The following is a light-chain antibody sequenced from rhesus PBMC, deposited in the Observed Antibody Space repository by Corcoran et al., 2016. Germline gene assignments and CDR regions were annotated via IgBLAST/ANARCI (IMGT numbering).Light chain of an antibody. Sequence: DIQMTQSPSSLSASLGDRVTITCRASDNVNNYLNWYQPKPGKDPKLRIYKASPLHSGVPSRFSGRGSGTDYTFTISSLQPEEVATYFCQHGYGTPLNFGPGTKLDI. J-gene: IGKJ3*01. CDR3: QHGYGTPLN. V-gene: IGKV1-74*01. CDR1: DNVNNY. CDR2: KAS.